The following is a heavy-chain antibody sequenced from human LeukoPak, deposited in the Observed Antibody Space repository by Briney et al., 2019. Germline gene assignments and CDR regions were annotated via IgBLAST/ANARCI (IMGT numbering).Heavy chain of an antibody. Sequence: PGGSLRLSCAASGFTFSSYWMHWVRQAPGKGLVWVSRINSDGSSSSYADSVKGRFTISRDNAKNTLYLQMNSLRAEDTAVYYCARDGHIDDAFDIWGQGTMVTVSS. CDR3: ARDGHIDDAFDI. D-gene: IGHD2-21*01. J-gene: IGHJ3*02. CDR1: GFTFSSYW. V-gene: IGHV3-74*01. CDR2: INSDGSSS.